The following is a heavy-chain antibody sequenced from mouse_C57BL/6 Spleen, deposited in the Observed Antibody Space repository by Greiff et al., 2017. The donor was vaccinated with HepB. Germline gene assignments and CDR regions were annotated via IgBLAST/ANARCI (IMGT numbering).Heavy chain of an antibody. CDR3: ARGDDGYWDWFAY. D-gene: IGHD2-3*01. Sequence: EVQLVESVAELVRPGASVKLSCTASGFNIKNTYMHWVKQRPEQGLEWIGRIDPANGNTKYAPKFQGKATITADTSSNTAYLQLSSLTSEDTAIYYCARGDDGYWDWFAYWGQGTLVTVSA. CDR2: IDPANGNT. CDR1: GFNIKNTY. V-gene: IGHV14-3*01. J-gene: IGHJ3*01.